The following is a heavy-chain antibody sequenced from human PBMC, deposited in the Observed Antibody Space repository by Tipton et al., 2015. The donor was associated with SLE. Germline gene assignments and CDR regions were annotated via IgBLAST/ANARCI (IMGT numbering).Heavy chain of an antibody. CDR3: ARDPGYGRAFDI. CDR2: IYYSGST. Sequence: TLSLTCTVSGGSISSHYWSWIRQPPGKGLGWIGYIYYSGSTNYNPSLKSRVTISVDTSKNQFSLKLSSVTAADTAVYYCARDPGYGRAFDIWGQGTMVTVSS. CDR1: GGSISSHY. V-gene: IGHV4-59*11. J-gene: IGHJ3*02. D-gene: IGHD5-18*01.